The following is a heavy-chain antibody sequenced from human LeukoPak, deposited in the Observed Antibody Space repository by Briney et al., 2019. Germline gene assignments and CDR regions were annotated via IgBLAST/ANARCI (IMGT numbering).Heavy chain of an antibody. V-gene: IGHV4-39*01. CDR2: IYYTGTT. J-gene: IGHJ5*02. Sequence: PSETLSLTCSVSGDSLTTSFYFWGWVRQPPGKALEWIDSIYYTGTTYYNPSLKNRVIISEDTSKNQFYLQMTSVTAADTALYFCARHSKIVLATGWFDPWGQGVLVTVSS. CDR3: ARHSKIVLATGWFDP. D-gene: IGHD3-16*02. CDR1: GDSLTTSFYF.